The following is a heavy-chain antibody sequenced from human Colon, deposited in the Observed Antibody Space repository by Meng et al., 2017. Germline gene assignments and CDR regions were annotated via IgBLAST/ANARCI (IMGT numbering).Heavy chain of an antibody. CDR1: GLSFNGYS. D-gene: IGHD1-26*01. CDR2: INGGDGDI. J-gene: IGHJ4*02. V-gene: IGHV1-3*01. Sequence: ASVTVSCKASGLSFNGYSIHWVRQAPGPRPEWMGWINGGDGDIEYSQNFPGRVTFRRDSSASTAYMDLSSLRSEDTGLYCCSLMGPPIDYWGQGTLVTVSS. CDR3: SLMGPPIDY.